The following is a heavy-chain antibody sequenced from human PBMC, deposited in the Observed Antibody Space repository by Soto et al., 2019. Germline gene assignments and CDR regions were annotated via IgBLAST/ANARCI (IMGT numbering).Heavy chain of an antibody. CDR3: ARGVGSSPPRY. Sequence: SETLSLTCAISGGSISVYYWSWIRQPPGQALEWIGYIYDSGSPYYNPSLRSRVIISADTSKNQISLKLTSATAADTAVYYCARGVGSSPPRYWGRGTLVTVS. V-gene: IGHV4-59*01. J-gene: IGHJ4*02. CDR2: IYDSGSP. D-gene: IGHD1-26*01. CDR1: GGSISVYY.